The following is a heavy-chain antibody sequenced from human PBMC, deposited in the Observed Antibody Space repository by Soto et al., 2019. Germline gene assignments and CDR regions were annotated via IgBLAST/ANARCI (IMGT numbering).Heavy chain of an antibody. CDR1: GYSFTSYW. V-gene: IGHV5-51*01. J-gene: IGHJ6*02. CDR3: ASGGSSRPYYYGMDV. CDR2: IYPGDSDT. Sequence: PGESLKISCKGSGYSFTSYWIGWVRQMPGKGLEWMGIIYPGDSDTRYSPSFQGQVTISADKSISTAYLQWSSLKASDTAMYYCASGGSSRPYYYGMDVWGQGTTVTVSS. D-gene: IGHD6-6*01.